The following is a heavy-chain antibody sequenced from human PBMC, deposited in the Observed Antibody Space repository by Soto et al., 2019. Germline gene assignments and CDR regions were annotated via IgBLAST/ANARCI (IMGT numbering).Heavy chain of an antibody. Sequence: PSETLSLTCTVSGGSISSYYWSWIRQPPGKGLEWIGYIYYSGSTNYNPSLKSRVTISVDTSKNQFSLKLSSVTAADTAVYYCARDSLLWFGEVPYYYYGMDVWGQGTTVTVSS. CDR1: GGSISSYY. V-gene: IGHV4-59*01. J-gene: IGHJ6*02. D-gene: IGHD3-10*01. CDR2: IYYSGST. CDR3: ARDSLLWFGEVPYYYYGMDV.